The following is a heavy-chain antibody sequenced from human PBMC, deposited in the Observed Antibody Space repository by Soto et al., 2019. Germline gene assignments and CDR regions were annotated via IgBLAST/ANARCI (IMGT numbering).Heavy chain of an antibody. Sequence: QVQLVQSGAEVKKPGSSVKVSCKASGGTFSSYAISWVRQAPGQGLEWMGEIIPIFGTANYAQKFQGRVTINSDESTSTDYMELSSLRSEDTAVYYCARDRGPSSGYYPYWFDPWGQGTLVTVSS. V-gene: IGHV1-69*05. J-gene: IGHJ5*02. CDR3: ARDRGPSSGYYPYWFDP. CDR1: GGTFSSYA. D-gene: IGHD3-22*01. CDR2: IIPIFGTA.